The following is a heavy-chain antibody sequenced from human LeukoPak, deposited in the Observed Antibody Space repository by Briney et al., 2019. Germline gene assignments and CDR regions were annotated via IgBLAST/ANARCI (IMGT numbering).Heavy chain of an antibody. CDR2: ISYDGSNK. Sequence: PGGSLRLSCAASGFTFSSYAMHWVRQAPGKGLEWVAVISYDGSNKYYADSVKGRFTISRDNSKNTLYLQMNSLRAEDTAVYYCARDRDIVVVPAAILDYWGQRTLVTVSS. J-gene: IGHJ4*02. V-gene: IGHV3-30-3*01. CDR3: ARDRDIVVVPAAILDY. CDR1: GFTFSSYA. D-gene: IGHD2-2*01.